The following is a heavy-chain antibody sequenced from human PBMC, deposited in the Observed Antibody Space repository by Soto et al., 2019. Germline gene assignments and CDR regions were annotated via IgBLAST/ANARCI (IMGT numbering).Heavy chain of an antibody. CDR2: IYDGGST. CDR3: ASQKLDVPAFFDY. Sequence: SETLSLTCTVSGGSIRTGNYCWSWIRQPPDKGLEWIGHIYDGGSTYNNPSLKSRVTLSLDTSKNQFSLNLSSVSAADTAVYYCASQKLDVPAFFDYWSQGTLVTVSS. V-gene: IGHV4-30-4*01. CDR1: GGSIRTGNYC. D-gene: IGHD3-3*02. J-gene: IGHJ4*02.